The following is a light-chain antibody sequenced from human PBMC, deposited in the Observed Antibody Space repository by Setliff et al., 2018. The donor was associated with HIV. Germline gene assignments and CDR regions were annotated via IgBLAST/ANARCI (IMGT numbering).Light chain of an antibody. CDR1: SSDVGSYNF. J-gene: IGLJ1*01. Sequence: ALAQPASVSGSPGQSITISCTGTSSDVGSYNFVSWYQQHPGKAPKLMIYEVSKRASGDSDRFSGSKSGNTASLTISGLQADDEADYYCCSYAGSSIFYVFGSGTKVTVL. V-gene: IGLV2-23*02. CDR2: EVS. CDR3: CSYAGSSIFYV.